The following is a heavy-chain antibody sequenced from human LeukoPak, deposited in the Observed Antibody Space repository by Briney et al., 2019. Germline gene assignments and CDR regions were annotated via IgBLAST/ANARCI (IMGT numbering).Heavy chain of an antibody. CDR3: AKDGGYGSGSYYPDY. J-gene: IGHJ4*02. Sequence: GGSLRLSCAASGLIVSSNYMSWVRQAPGKGLEWVSGIYSGGSIYYAASVKGRFTISRDNSKNTLYLQMNSLRAEDTAVYYCAKDGGYGSGSYYPDYWGQGTLVTVSS. CDR2: IYSGGSI. D-gene: IGHD3-10*01. V-gene: IGHV3-53*01. CDR1: GLIVSSNY.